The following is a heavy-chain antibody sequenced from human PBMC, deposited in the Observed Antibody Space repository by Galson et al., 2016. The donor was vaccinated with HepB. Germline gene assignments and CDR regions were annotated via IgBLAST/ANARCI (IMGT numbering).Heavy chain of an antibody. CDR3: ARVREQVVYPYYYFGMDV. D-gene: IGHD6-6*01. Sequence: PALVKPTQTLTLTCTFSGFSLSTNGLFVGWIRQPPGKALEWLALIFWNDDKRYSPSLKSRLTITKDTSKNQVVLTMTHMDPVDTATYYCARVREQVVYPYYYFGMDVWGQGTTVAVSS. V-gene: IGHV2-5*01. CDR2: IFWNDDK. CDR1: GFSLSTNGLF. J-gene: IGHJ6*02.